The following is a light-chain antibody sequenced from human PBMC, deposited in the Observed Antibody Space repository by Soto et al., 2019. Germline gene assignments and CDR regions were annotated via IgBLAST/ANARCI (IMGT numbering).Light chain of an antibody. J-gene: IGLJ1*01. CDR3: SSFTINYFYV. Sequence: QSALTQSPSASGSHGQSGTISCTGTSSDIGGYNSVSWYQQHPGKAPKLIIYGVSHRPSGVSTRFSASRSAYTASLTISGLQAEDEADYYCSSFTINYFYVFGPGTKVTVL. V-gene: IGLV2-14*01. CDR1: SSDIGGYNS. CDR2: GVS.